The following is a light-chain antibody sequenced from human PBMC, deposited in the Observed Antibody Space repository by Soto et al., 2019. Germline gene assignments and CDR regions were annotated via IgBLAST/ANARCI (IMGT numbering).Light chain of an antibody. J-gene: IGKJ1*01. CDR3: QQYTNWWT. Sequence: EIVMTQSPATLSVSPGERATLSCRASQSVSNNLAWYQKKPGQAPRLLIYGASTRAPSIPARFSGSGSGTQFTLTISSLQSEDFAVYYCQQYTNWWTFGQGTRVEIK. V-gene: IGKV3-15*01. CDR2: GAS. CDR1: QSVSNN.